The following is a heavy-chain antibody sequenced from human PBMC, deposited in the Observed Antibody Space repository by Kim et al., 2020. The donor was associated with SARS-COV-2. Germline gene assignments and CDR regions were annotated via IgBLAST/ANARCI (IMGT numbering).Heavy chain of an antibody. Sequence: GGSLRLSCAASGFTFDDYAMHWVRQAPGKGLEWVSLISGDGGSTYYADSVKGRFTISRDNSKNSLYLQMNSLRTEDTALYYCAKGDYDILTGFLAAGPLFDAFDIWGQGTMVTVSS. CDR1: GFTFDDYA. CDR2: ISGDGGST. J-gene: IGHJ3*02. D-gene: IGHD3-9*01. CDR3: AKGDYDILTGFLAAGPLFDAFDI. V-gene: IGHV3-43*02.